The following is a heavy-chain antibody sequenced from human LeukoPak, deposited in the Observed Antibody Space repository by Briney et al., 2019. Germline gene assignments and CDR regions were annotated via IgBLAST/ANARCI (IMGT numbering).Heavy chain of an antibody. Sequence: GGSLRLSCSAPGFTFSSYGMHWVRQAPGKGPEWVAFISYDGWDRYYVDSVKGRFTISRDNSKNTLYLQMSSLRAEDTAVYYCAKEGIDAFDIWGQGTMVTVSS. V-gene: IGHV3-30*02. CDR3: AKEGIDAFDI. J-gene: IGHJ3*02. CDR1: GFTFSSYG. CDR2: ISYDGWDR.